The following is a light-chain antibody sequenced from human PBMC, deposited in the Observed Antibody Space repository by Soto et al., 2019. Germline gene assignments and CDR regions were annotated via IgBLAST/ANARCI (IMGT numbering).Light chain of an antibody. Sequence: DIQMTQSPSSLSASVGDRVTITCQASQDISNYLNWYQQKPGKAPKLLMYDASSLESGVSSRFSGSGSGTEFTLIISSLQPDDFATYYCQQYKTFLLTFGGGTKVDIK. CDR2: DAS. J-gene: IGKJ4*01. CDR3: QQYKTFLLT. V-gene: IGKV1-5*01. CDR1: QDISNY.